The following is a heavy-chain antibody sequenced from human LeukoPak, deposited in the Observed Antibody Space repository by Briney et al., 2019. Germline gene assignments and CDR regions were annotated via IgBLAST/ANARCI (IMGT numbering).Heavy chain of an antibody. D-gene: IGHD6-25*01. V-gene: IGHV3-48*01. CDR3: ARDAGSGWPLDY. CDR2: ISSSSSTI. Sequence: GGSLRLSCAASGFHFSSYSMNWVRQAPGEGLEWVAYISSSSSTIYYAGSVKGRFTNSRDNAKNSLYLQMNSLRAEDTAVYYCARDAGSGWPLDYWGQGTLVTVSS. CDR1: GFHFSSYS. J-gene: IGHJ4*02.